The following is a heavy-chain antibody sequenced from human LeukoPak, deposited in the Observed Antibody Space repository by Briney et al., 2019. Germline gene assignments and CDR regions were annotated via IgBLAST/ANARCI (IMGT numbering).Heavy chain of an antibody. CDR1: GYTFTTYA. D-gene: IGHD3-22*01. CDR2: INTNTGNP. V-gene: IGHV7-4-1*02. CDR3: ARANYYDVSGYVTYFDS. J-gene: IGHJ4*02. Sequence: ASVKVSCKASGYTFTTYAMNWVRQAPGQGLEWMGWINTNTGNPTYAQGFTGRFVFSLDTSVSTAYVQISSLKPEDTAVYYCARANYYDVSGYVTYFDSWGQGTLVTVPS.